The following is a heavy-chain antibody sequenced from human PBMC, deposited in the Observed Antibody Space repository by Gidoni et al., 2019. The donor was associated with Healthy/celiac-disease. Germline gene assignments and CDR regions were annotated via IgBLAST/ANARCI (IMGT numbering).Heavy chain of an antibody. CDR1: GFTFSSYS. CDR3: ARGEYYYGSGSSPQVGNYYYYGMDV. CDR2: ISSSSSYI. Sequence: EVQLVESGGGLVKPGGSLRLSCAASGFTFSSYSMNWVRQAPGKGLEWVSSISSSSSYIYYADSVKGRFTISRDNAKNSLYLQMNSLRAEDTAVYYCARGEYYYGSGSSPQVGNYYYYGMDVWGQGTTVTVSS. D-gene: IGHD3-10*01. V-gene: IGHV3-21*01. J-gene: IGHJ6*02.